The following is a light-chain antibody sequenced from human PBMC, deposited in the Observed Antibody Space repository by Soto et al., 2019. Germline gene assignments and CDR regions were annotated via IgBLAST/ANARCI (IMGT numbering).Light chain of an antibody. CDR1: SSDVGSFNF. Sequence: QSALTQPASVSGSPGQSITISCTRTSSDVGSFNFVSWYQQHPGKAPKVMIYEVTKRPSGVSDRFSGSKSGNTASLTISGLQAEDEADYYCCSDAGRSTYVFGTGTKLIVL. J-gene: IGLJ1*01. V-gene: IGLV2-23*02. CDR2: EVT. CDR3: CSDAGRSTYV.